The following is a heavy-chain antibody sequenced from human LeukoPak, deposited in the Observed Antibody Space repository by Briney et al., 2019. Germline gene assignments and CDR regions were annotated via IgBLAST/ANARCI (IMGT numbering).Heavy chain of an antibody. J-gene: IGHJ4*02. Sequence: GGSLRLSCAVSGFTLDNTAMCWVRQAPGNGLEWISGISRMGFTTYYADSVNGRFTISRDTSKNTLYLQMDTLRPEDTALYYCAKEEVPNDYWGQGTLVTVSS. CDR1: GFTLDNTA. CDR2: ISRMGFTT. CDR3: AKEEVPNDY. V-gene: IGHV3-23*01.